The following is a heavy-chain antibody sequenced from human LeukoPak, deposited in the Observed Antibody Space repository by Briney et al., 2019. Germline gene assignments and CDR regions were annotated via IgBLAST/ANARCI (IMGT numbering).Heavy chain of an antibody. J-gene: IGHJ5*02. CDR3: ARPSIAAETWFDP. D-gene: IGHD6-13*01. CDR2: INPNSGGT. V-gene: IGHV1-2*02. CDR1: GYTFTGYY. Sequence: ASVKVSCKAPGYTFTGYYMHWVPQAPGQGLEWMGWINPNSGGTNYAQKFQGRVTMTRDTSISTAYMALSRLRSDDTAVYYCARPSIAAETWFDPWGQGTLVTVSS.